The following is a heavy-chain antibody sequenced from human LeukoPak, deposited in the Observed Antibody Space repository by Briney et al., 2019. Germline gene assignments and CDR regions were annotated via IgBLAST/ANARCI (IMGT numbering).Heavy chain of an antibody. CDR1: GDSISSRDYY. V-gene: IGHV4-61*08. J-gene: IGHJ4*02. CDR2: IYYSGST. D-gene: IGHD6-19*01. Sequence: PSQTLSLTCTVSGDSISSRDYYWSWIRQPPGKGLEWIGYIYYSGSTNYNPSLKSRVTISVDTSKNQFSLKLSSVTAADTAVYYCARDLIAVSLYYFDYWGQGTQVTVSS. CDR3: ARDLIAVSLYYFDY.